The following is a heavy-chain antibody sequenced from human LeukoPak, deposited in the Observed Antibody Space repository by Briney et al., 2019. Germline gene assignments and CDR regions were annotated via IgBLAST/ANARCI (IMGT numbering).Heavy chain of an antibody. CDR1: GGTFSSYA. V-gene: IGHV1-69*13. CDR2: IIPIFGTA. J-gene: IGHJ6*02. CDR3: AGRAVPAAIYGMDV. D-gene: IGHD2-2*01. Sequence: GASVKVSCKASGGTFSSYAISWVRQAPGQGLEWMGGIIPIFGTANYAQKFQGRVTITADESTSTAYMELSSLRSEDTAVYYCAGRAVPAAIYGMDVWGQGTTVTASS.